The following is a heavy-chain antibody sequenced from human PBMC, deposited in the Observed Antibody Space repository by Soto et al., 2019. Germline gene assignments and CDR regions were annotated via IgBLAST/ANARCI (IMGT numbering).Heavy chain of an antibody. Sequence: SETLSLTCAVSGGSISSDNWWTWVRQSPGKGLEWIGEIHESGTTNYNPSLKSRVTMSVDKSKSQFSLTLYSVTAADMAVYYCARADRMNWFDPWGQGTLVAVSA. CDR2: IHESGTT. CDR3: ARADRMNWFDP. V-gene: IGHV4-4*02. CDR1: GGSISSDNW. J-gene: IGHJ5*02.